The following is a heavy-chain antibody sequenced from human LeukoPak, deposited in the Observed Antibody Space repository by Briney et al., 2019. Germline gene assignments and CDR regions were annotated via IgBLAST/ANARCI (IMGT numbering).Heavy chain of an antibody. J-gene: IGHJ5*02. D-gene: IGHD3-10*01. CDR1: GGSISSSSYY. Sequence: SETLSLTCTVSGGSISSSSYYRGWIRQPPGKGLEWIGSIYYSGSTYYNPSLKSRVTISVDTSKNQFSLKLSSVTAADTAVYYCARLWFGESLGWFDPWGQGTLVTVSS. CDR2: IYYSGST. CDR3: ARLWFGESLGWFDP. V-gene: IGHV4-39*01.